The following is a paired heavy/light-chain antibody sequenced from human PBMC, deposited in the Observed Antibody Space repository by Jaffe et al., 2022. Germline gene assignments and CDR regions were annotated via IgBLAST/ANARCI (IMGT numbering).Heavy chain of an antibody. CDR2: INPNSGGT. V-gene: IGHV1-2*02. J-gene: IGHJ4*02. Sequence: QVQLVQSGAEVKKPGASVKVSCKASGYTFTGYYMHWVRQAPGQGLEWMGWINPNSGGTNYAQKFQGRVTMTRDTSISTAYMELSRLRSDDTAVYYCARSGDKYCSGGSCYSPSYYFDYWGQGTLVTVSS. D-gene: IGHD2-15*01. CDR1: GYTFTGYY. CDR3: ARSGDKYCSGGSCYSPSYYFDY.
Light chain of an antibody. CDR2: GAS. J-gene: IGKJ4*01. V-gene: IGKV3-15*01. CDR3: QQYNNWPPRHT. CDR1: QSVSSN. Sequence: EIVMTQSPATLSVSPGERATLSCRASQSVSSNLAWYQQKPGQAPRLLIYGASTRATGIPARFSGSGSGTEFTLTISSLQSEDFAVYYCQQYNNWPPRHTFGGGTKVEIK.